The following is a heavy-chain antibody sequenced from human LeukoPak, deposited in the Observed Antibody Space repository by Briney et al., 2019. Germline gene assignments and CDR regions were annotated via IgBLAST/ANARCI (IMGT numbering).Heavy chain of an antibody. J-gene: IGHJ4*02. CDR2: INHSGST. V-gene: IGHV4-34*01. CDR1: GGSFSGYY. Sequence: SSETLSLTCAVYGGSFSGYYWSWIRQPPGKGLEWIGEINHSGSTNYNPSLKSRVTISVDKSKNQFSLKLSSVTAADTAVYYCARSSYYYDSSGYSVTYFDYWGQGTLVTVSS. CDR3: ARSSYYYDSSGYSVTYFDY. D-gene: IGHD3-22*01.